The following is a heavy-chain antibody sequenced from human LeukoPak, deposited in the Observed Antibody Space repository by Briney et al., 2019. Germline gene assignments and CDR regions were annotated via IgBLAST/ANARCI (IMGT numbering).Heavy chain of an antibody. J-gene: IGHJ5*02. Sequence: GGSLRLSCAVSGFTFSAYAMSWVRQAPGKGLEWISAIRGDGGSTYYADSVKGRFTISRDNSKNTLYLQMNSLRAEDTAVYYCARVERSEQQLVRGRFDPWGQGTLVTVSS. D-gene: IGHD6-13*01. CDR2: IRGDGGST. V-gene: IGHV3-23*01. CDR3: ARVERSEQQLVRGRFDP. CDR1: GFTFSAYA.